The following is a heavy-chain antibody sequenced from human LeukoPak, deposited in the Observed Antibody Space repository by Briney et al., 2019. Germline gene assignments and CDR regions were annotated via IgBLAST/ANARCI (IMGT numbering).Heavy chain of an antibody. CDR1: GGSISSYY. CDR3: ASRNIVATDYYYGMDV. J-gene: IGHJ6*04. CDR2: IYYSGST. Sequence: SETLSLTCTVSGGSISSYYWSWIRQPPGKGLEWIGYIYYSGSTNYNPSLKSRVTISVDTSKNQFSLKLSSVTAADTAVYYCASRNIVATDYYYGMDVWGKGTTVTVSS. V-gene: IGHV4-59*01. D-gene: IGHD5-12*01.